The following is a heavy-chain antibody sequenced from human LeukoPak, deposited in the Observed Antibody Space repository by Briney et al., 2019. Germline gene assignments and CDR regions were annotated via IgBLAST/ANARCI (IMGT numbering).Heavy chain of an antibody. Sequence: GGSLRLSCAASGFTFSSYSMNWVRQAPGKGLEWVSSISSSSSCIYYADSVKGRFTISRDNAKNSLYLQMNSLRAEDTAVYYCARGGEEYQLLYNYYYYYMDVWGKGTTVTVSS. V-gene: IGHV3-21*01. CDR2: ISSSSSCI. J-gene: IGHJ6*03. D-gene: IGHD2-2*02. CDR1: GFTFSSYS. CDR3: ARGGEEYQLLYNYYYYYMDV.